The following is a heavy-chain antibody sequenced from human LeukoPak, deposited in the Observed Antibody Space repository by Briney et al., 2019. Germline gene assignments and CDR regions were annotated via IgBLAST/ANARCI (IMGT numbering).Heavy chain of an antibody. CDR1: GFTFDDYA. CDR3: ASPYCSGGSCYFDY. D-gene: IGHD2-15*01. CDR2: ISWNSGSI. J-gene: IGHJ4*02. Sequence: GGSLRLSCAASGFTFDDYAMHWVRQAPGKGLEWVSGISWNSGSIGYADSVKGRFTISRDNSKNTLYLQMNNLRAEDTAVYYCASPYCSGGSCYFDYWGQGTLVTVSS. V-gene: IGHV3-9*01.